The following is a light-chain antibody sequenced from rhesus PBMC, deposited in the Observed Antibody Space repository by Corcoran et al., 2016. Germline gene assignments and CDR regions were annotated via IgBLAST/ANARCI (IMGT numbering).Light chain of an antibody. CDR1: SNDIGSYKD. CDR3: CSYTTRSTFV. CDR2: DVS. Sequence: QSAPTQPPSVSGSPGQSVTVSCTGTSNDIGSYKDVSWYQQQPAKVPEVIIYDVSNRPSGVSDRFSGSKSGNTASLTISGLQPEDEADYYCCSYTTRSTFVFGSGTKLTVL. V-gene: IGLV2S7*01. J-gene: IGLJ6*01.